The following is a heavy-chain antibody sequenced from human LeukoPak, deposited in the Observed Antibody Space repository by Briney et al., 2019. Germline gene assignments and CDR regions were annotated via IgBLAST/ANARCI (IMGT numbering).Heavy chain of an antibody. CDR3: ARAAVAGTTVSHYFDY. D-gene: IGHD6-19*01. J-gene: IGHJ4*02. CDR2: IIPIFGTA. V-gene: IGHV1-69*13. CDR1: GGTFSSYA. Sequence: ASVKVSCKASGGTFSSYAISWVRQAPGQGLEWMGGIIPIFGTANYAQKFQGRVTITADESTSTAYMELSSLRSEDTAVYYCARAAVAGTTVSHYFDYWGQGILVTVSS.